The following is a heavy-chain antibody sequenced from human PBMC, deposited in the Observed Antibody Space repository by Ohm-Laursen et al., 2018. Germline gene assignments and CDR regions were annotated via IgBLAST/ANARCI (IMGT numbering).Heavy chain of an antibody. CDR1: GGSISSYY. CDR2: IYTSGST. J-gene: IGHJ4*02. V-gene: IGHV4-4*07. Sequence: SQTLSLTCTVSGGSISSYYWSWIRQPAGKGLEWIGRIYTSGSTNYNPSLESRVTISADTSKNQFSLKLSSVTAADTAVYYCARHFDYWGQGTLVTVSS. CDR3: ARHFDY.